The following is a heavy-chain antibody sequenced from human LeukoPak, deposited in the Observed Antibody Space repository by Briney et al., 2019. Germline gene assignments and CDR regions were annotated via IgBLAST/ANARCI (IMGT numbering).Heavy chain of an antibody. CDR2: INSDGSTT. V-gene: IGHV3-74*01. J-gene: IGHJ4*02. Sequence: PGGSLRLSCAASGFTFSNYWMHWVRQAPGKGLVWVSRINSDGSTTVYADSVKGRFTISRDNAKNTLYLQMNSLRAEDTAVYYCAKVRGIAAADNYFDYWGQGTLVTVSS. CDR3: AKVRGIAAADNYFDY. D-gene: IGHD6-13*01. CDR1: GFTFSNYW.